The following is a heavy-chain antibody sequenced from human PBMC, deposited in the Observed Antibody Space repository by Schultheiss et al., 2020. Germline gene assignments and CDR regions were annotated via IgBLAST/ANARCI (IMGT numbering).Heavy chain of an antibody. CDR2: VSGGST. CDR1: GFRFSNYA. Sequence: GGSLRLSCAASGFRFSNYAMSWVRQAPGKGLEWVSGVSGGSTYYADSVKGRFTISRDNSKNTLYLQMNSLRAEDTAVYYCAKAASTTGYFDYWGQGTLVTVSS. J-gene: IGHJ4*02. V-gene: IGHV3-23*01. CDR3: AKAASTTGYFDY. D-gene: IGHD2-2*01.